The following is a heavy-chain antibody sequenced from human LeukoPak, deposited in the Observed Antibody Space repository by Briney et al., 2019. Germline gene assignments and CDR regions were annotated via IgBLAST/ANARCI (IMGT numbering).Heavy chain of an antibody. J-gene: IGHJ4*02. D-gene: IGHD2-2*01. V-gene: IGHV5-51*01. Sequence: GESLKISCQGSGYSFPNYWIGWVRQMPGKGLEWVGLINPGDSDTRYSPSFQGQVTTSADKSIRTAYLQWSSLKASDTAMYYCARTTYANSPYHFDFWGRGTLVTVSS. CDR2: INPGDSDT. CDR3: ARTTYANSPYHFDF. CDR1: GYSFPNYW.